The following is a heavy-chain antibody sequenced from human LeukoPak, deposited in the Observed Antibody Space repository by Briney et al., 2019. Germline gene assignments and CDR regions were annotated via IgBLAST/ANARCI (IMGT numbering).Heavy chain of an antibody. J-gene: IGHJ5*02. CDR1: GFTFSSYW. D-gene: IGHD2-2*01. CDR2: INSDGSST. Sequence: PGGSQRLSCAASGFTFSSYWMHWVRQAPGKGLVWVSRINSDGSSTSYADSVKGRFTISRDNAKNTLYLQMNSLRAEDTAVYYCARPYCSSTSCYVVGENWFDTWGQGTLVTVSS. V-gene: IGHV3-74*01. CDR3: ARPYCSSTSCYVVGENWFDT.